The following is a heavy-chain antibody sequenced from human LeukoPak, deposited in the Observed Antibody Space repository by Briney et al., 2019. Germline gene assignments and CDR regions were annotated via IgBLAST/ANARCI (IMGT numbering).Heavy chain of an antibody. CDR1: GFTFSRYG. CDR2: ISNDGSNK. Sequence: PGGSLRLSCAASGFTFSRYGMHWVRQAPGKGLEWVAVISNDGSNKYYGDSVKGRFTISRDDSKNTVYLQMNSLRGEDTAVYYCAKDSNGASGYWGQGTMVTVSS. D-gene: IGHD2-8*01. CDR3: AKDSNGASGY. V-gene: IGHV3-30*18. J-gene: IGHJ4*02.